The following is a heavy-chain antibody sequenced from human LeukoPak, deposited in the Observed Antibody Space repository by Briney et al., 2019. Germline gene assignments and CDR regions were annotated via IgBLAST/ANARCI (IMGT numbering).Heavy chain of an antibody. CDR2: RYTSGNT. D-gene: IGHD6-6*01. CDR3: ASDTTSSGFFDY. J-gene: IGHJ4*02. CDR1: GGSISSYY. Sequence: SEILSLTRTVSGGSISSYYWSWIRQPPGKGLEWIGYRYTSGNTNYNPSLKSRVTISVDTSKTQVSLKLSSVTAADTAVYYCASDTTSSGFFDYWGQGILVTVSS. V-gene: IGHV4-4*09.